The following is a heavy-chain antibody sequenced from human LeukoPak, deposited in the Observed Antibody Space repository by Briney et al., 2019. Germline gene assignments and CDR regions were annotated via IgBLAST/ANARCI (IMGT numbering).Heavy chain of an antibody. CDR3: ARRGDDFWSGYHIDY. V-gene: IGHV4-38-2*01. CDR2: IHHRGTT. CDR1: GYSISSGYY. J-gene: IGHJ4*02. Sequence: SDTLSLTCGVSGYSISSGYYWGWIRQPPGKGLEWIGSIHHRGTTYYNPSLKSRVTISVDTSKNQFSLKLSSVTAADTAVYYCARRGDDFWSGYHIDYWGQGTLVTVSS. D-gene: IGHD3-3*01.